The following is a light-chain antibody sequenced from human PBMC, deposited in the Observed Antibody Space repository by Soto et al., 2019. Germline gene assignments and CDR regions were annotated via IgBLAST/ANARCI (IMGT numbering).Light chain of an antibody. Sequence: ESVLTQSPDTLSLSPGERATLSCRASQGVNSNYIAWYQQKPGQAPRLLIYGGSFRATGIPDRISGSGSGTDFTLTISRLQPEDFAVYYCQQYDWSPMYTFGQGTKVEIK. J-gene: IGKJ2*01. V-gene: IGKV3-20*01. CDR3: QQYDWSPMYT. CDR1: QGVNSNY. CDR2: GGS.